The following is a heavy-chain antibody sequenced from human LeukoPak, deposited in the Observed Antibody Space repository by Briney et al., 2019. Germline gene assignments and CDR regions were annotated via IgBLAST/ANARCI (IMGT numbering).Heavy chain of an antibody. Sequence: SVEVSCKASGGTFSSYAISWVRQAPGQGLEWMGGIIPIFGTANYAQKFQGRVTITTDESTSTAYMELSSLRSEDTAVYYCARGDYYDSSGSTAFDYWGQGTLVTVSS. D-gene: IGHD3-22*01. V-gene: IGHV1-69*05. J-gene: IGHJ4*02. CDR1: GGTFSSYA. CDR3: ARGDYYDSSGSTAFDY. CDR2: IIPIFGTA.